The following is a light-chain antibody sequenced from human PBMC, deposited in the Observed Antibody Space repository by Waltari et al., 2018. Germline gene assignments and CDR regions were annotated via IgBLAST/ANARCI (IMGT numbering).Light chain of an antibody. Sequence: QLTQSPPSLSASLGDRVTITCRASPDVGEYLAWYHQKPGRVPNLLIYGASTWQSGVPSRFSGSRSGTDFTLTISSLQPEDVGTYYCKNYDDAPLTFGPGTKVDIK. CDR2: GAS. CDR1: PDVGEY. CDR3: KNYDDAPLT. J-gene: IGKJ3*01. V-gene: IGKV1-27*01.